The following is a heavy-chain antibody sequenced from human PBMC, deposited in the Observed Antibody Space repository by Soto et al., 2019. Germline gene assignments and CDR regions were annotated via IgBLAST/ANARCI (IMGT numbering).Heavy chain of an antibody. Sequence: EVQLVESGGGLVKPGGSLRLSCAASGFTFSSYSMNWVRQAAGKGLEWVSSISSSSSYIYYADSVKGRFTISRDNAKNSLYLQMNSLRAEDTAVYYCARDPKTYYYGSGSPSLDYWGQGTLVTVSS. CDR2: ISSSSSYI. CDR3: ARDPKTYYYGSGSPSLDY. CDR1: GFTFSSYS. J-gene: IGHJ4*02. D-gene: IGHD3-10*01. V-gene: IGHV3-21*01.